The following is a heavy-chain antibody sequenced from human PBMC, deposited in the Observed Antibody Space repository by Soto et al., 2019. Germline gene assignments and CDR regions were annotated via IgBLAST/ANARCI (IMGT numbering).Heavy chain of an antibody. CDR2: ISFDGSNK. D-gene: IGHD3-22*01. Sequence: GGSLRLSCGASGFTFRSYAMHWVRQTPGKGLEWVAVISFDGSNKHYADSVKGRFSISRDNAKNMLYLQMDSLSSEDTAVYYCVRSMIIVVRLIGLDYWGQGTLVTVSS. CDR3: VRSMIIVVRLIGLDY. V-gene: IGHV3-30-3*01. J-gene: IGHJ4*02. CDR1: GFTFRSYA.